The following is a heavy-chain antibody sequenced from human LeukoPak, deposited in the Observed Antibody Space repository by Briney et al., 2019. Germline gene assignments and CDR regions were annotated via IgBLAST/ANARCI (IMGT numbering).Heavy chain of an antibody. V-gene: IGHV4-61*02. CDR3: ARQIYDNVWGSFFDY. Sequence: SETLSLTCTVSGVSISRDNYYWSWIRQPAGQGLEWIGRIYPSGDTTYNSSLRSRVTISVDTSQNQFSLNLNSVTAADTAVYYCARQIYDNVWGSFFDYWGQGSLVTVSS. CDR1: GVSISRDNYY. D-gene: IGHD3-16*01. J-gene: IGHJ4*02. CDR2: IYPSGDT.